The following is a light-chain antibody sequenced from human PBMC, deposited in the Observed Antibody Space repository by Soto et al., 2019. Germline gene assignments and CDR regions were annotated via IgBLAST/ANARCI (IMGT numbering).Light chain of an antibody. V-gene: IGLV2-14*01. CDR3: SSYTSSSTVV. CDR1: SSDVGGYNY. CDR2: EVS. J-gene: IGLJ2*01. Sequence: QSVLTQPASVSGSPGQSITISCTGTSSDVGGYNYVPWYQQHPGKAPKLMLYEVSNRPSGVSNRFSGSKSGNTASLTISGLQAEDEADYYCSSYTSSSTVVFGGGTKLTVL.